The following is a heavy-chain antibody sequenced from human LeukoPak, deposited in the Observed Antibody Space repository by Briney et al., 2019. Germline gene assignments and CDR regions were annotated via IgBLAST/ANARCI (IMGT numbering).Heavy chain of an antibody. V-gene: IGHV3-15*01. Sequence: GGSLRLSCAASGFTFSNAWMSWVRQAPGKGQEWVGRIKSKTDGGTTDYAAPVKGRFTISRDDSKNTLYLQMNSLKTEDTAVYYCTTGNTYYDFWSGSEVDYWGQGTLVTVSS. J-gene: IGHJ4*02. CDR2: IKSKTDGGTT. CDR3: TTGNTYYDFWSGSEVDY. D-gene: IGHD3-3*01. CDR1: GFTFSNAW.